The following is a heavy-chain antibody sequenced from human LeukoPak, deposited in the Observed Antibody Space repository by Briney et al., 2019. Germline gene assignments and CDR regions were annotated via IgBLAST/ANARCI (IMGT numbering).Heavy chain of an antibody. D-gene: IGHD3-3*01. Sequence: SETLSLTCTVSGGSISSYYWSWIRQPPGKGLEWIGYIYYSGSTNYNPSLKSRVTISVDTSKNQFSLKLSSVTAADTAVYYCARGRLYYDFWSGYGDPFDYWGQGTLVTVSS. CDR3: ARGRLYYDFWSGYGDPFDY. J-gene: IGHJ4*02. CDR2: IYYSGST. V-gene: IGHV4-59*12. CDR1: GGSISSYY.